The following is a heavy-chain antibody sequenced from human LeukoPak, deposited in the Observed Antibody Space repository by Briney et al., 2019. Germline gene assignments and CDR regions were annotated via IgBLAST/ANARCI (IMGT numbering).Heavy chain of an antibody. J-gene: IGHJ4*02. CDR2: IIPIFGTA. CDR1: GGTFSSYA. CDR3: ARDRNPCSSTSCYTGVFDY. V-gene: IGHV1-69*05. Sequence: SVKVSCKASGGTFSSYAISWVRQAPGQGLEWMGGIIPIFGTANYAQKFQGRVTITTDESTSTAYMELSSLRSEDTAVYYCARDRNPCSSTSCYTGVFDYWGQGTLVTVSS. D-gene: IGHD2-2*02.